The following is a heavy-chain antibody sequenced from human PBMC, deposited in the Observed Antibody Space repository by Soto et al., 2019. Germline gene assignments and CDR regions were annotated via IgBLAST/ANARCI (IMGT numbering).Heavy chain of an antibody. CDR3: ARDADILTGYYMGLDY. Sequence: CGGTYSRSRRHWVRQTPGKGLVWVSRINSDGSSTSYADSVKGRFTISRDNAKNTLYLQMNSLRAEDTAVYYCARDADILTGYYMGLDYWGQGTLVTVSS. CDR1: GGTYSRSR. J-gene: IGHJ4*02. V-gene: IGHV3-74*01. CDR2: INSDGSST. D-gene: IGHD3-9*01.